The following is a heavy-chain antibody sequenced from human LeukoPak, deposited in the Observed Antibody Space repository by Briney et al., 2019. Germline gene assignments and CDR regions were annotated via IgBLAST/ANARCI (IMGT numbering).Heavy chain of an antibody. D-gene: IGHD3-22*01. V-gene: IGHV1-46*01. CDR1: GYTFTSYC. CDR3: AREGAYDSSGYYYGN. CDR2: INPSGGST. J-gene: IGHJ4*02. Sequence: GASVKVSCKASGYTFTSYCMHWVRQAPGQGLEWMGIINPSGGSTSYAQKFQGRVTMTRDTSTSTAYMELSSLRSEDTAVYYCAREGAYDSSGYYYGNWGQGTLVTVSS.